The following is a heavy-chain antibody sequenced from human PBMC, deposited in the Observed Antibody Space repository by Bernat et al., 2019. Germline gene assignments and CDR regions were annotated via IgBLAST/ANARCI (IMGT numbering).Heavy chain of an antibody. Sequence: EVQLVESGGGLVKPGGSLRLSCAASGFTFSSYAMSWVRQAPGKGLEWVSAISGSGGSTYYADSVKGRFTISRDNSKNTLYLQMNSLRAEDTAVYYCAKRYYGDYDFWSGSPLDYWGQGTLVTVSS. V-gene: IGHV3-23*04. CDR1: GFTFSSYA. CDR3: AKRYYGDYDFWSGSPLDY. CDR2: ISGSGGST. D-gene: IGHD3-3*01. J-gene: IGHJ4*02.